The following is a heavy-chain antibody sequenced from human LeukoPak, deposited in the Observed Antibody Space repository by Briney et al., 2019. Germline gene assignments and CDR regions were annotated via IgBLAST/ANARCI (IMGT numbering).Heavy chain of an antibody. CDR1: GFTFTNYA. J-gene: IGHJ4*02. CDR2: ISGSGDST. Sequence: PGRSLRLSCAASGFTFTNYAMSWVRQAPGKGLEWVSSISGSGDSTYYADSVKGRFTISRDNSKNTLYLQMNSLRAEDTAVYYCARGERDGYNLSPVDYWGQGTLVTVSS. D-gene: IGHD5-24*01. V-gene: IGHV3-23*01. CDR3: ARGERDGYNLSPVDY.